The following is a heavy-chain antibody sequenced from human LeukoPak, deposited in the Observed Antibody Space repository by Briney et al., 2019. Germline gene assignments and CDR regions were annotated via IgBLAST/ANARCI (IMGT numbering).Heavy chain of an antibody. CDR2: ISYDGSNK. J-gene: IGHJ4*02. Sequence: PGGSLRLSCAASGFTFSSYAMHWVRQAPGKGLEWVAVISYDGSNKYYADSVKGRFTISRGNSKNTLYLQMNSLRAEDTAVYYCARDVQPFYYVSSGPYDYWGQGTLVTVSS. CDR3: ARDVQPFYYVSSGPYDY. V-gene: IGHV3-30-3*01. D-gene: IGHD3-22*01. CDR1: GFTFSSYA.